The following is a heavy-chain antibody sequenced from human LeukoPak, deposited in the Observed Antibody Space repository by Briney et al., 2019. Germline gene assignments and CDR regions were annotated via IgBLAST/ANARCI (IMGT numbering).Heavy chain of an antibody. Sequence: GASVKVSCKVSGYTLTELSMHWVRQAPGKGLEWMGGFDPEDGETIYAQKFQGRVTMTEDTSTDTAYMELSSLRSGDTAVYYCATSPKLYYYYGMDVWGQGTTVTVSS. J-gene: IGHJ6*02. CDR2: FDPEDGET. V-gene: IGHV1-24*01. CDR3: ATSPKLYYYYGMDV. CDR1: GYTLTELS. D-gene: IGHD2-15*01.